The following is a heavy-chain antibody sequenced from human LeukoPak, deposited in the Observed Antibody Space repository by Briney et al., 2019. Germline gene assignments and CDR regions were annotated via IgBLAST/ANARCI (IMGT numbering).Heavy chain of an antibody. Sequence: SETLSLTCTVSGGSISSSSYYWGWIRQPPGKGLEWIGSIYYSGSTYYNPSLKSRVTISVDTSKNQFSLKLSSVTAADTAVYYCARDPYYYDSSGFHPFDYWGQGTLVTVSS. CDR2: IYYSGST. V-gene: IGHV4-39*07. CDR3: ARDPYYYDSSGFHPFDY. D-gene: IGHD3-22*01. CDR1: GGSISSSSYY. J-gene: IGHJ4*02.